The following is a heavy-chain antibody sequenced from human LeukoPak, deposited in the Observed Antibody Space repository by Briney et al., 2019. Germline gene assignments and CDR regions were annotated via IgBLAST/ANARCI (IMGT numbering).Heavy chain of an antibody. V-gene: IGHV4-59*01. CDR2: ISNSGSS. J-gene: IGHJ4*02. CDR3: ARGGGCRSTSCDFDH. Sequence: SETLSLTCTVSGGSISSYYCNWIRQPPGKGLEWIGYISNSGSSSYNPSLNSRVPISIDTSKNQFSLNLNSVTAADTAVYYCARGGGCRSTSCDFDHWGQGTLVTVSS. D-gene: IGHD2-2*01. CDR1: GGSISSYY.